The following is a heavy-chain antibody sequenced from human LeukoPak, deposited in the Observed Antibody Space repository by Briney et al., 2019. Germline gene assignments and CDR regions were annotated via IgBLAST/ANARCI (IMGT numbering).Heavy chain of an antibody. Sequence: ASVKVSCKASGYTFTSYYMHWVRQAPGQGLEWMGIINPSGGSTSYAQKFQGRVTMTRDTSTSTVYMELSSLRAEDTAVYYCAKDLYYSGSGTYYNVRAGPMDVWGKGTTVTVSS. J-gene: IGHJ6*03. D-gene: IGHD3-10*01. CDR3: AKDLYYSGSGTYYNVRAGPMDV. CDR1: GYTFTSYY. CDR2: INPSGGST. V-gene: IGHV1-46*01.